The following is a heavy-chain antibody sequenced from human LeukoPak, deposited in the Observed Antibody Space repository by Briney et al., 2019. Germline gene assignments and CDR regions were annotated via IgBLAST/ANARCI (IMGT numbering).Heavy chain of an antibody. CDR1: GFTFSSYA. CDR2: ISGSGGST. J-gene: IGHJ6*02. CDR3: AKDLTIFGVVTPYGMDV. Sequence: PGGSLRLSCAASGFTFSSYAMSWVRQAPGKGREWVSAISGSGGSTYYADSVKGRFTISRDNSKNTLYLQMNSLRAEDTAVYYCAKDLTIFGVVTPYGMDVWGQGATVTVSS. D-gene: IGHD3-3*01. V-gene: IGHV3-23*01.